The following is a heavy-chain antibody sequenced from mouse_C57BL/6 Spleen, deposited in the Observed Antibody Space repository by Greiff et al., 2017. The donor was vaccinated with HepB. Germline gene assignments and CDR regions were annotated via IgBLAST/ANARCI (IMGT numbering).Heavy chain of an antibody. CDR1: GYAFSSSW. J-gene: IGHJ3*01. CDR3: ARGGDYDERTAWFAY. CDR2: IYPGDGDT. D-gene: IGHD2-4*01. Sequence: VQLQQSGPELVKPGASVKISCKASGYAFSSSWMNWVKQRPGKGLEWIGRIYPGDGDTNYNGKFKGKATLTADKSSSTAYMQLSSLTSEDSAVYVCARGGDYDERTAWFAYWGQGTLVTVSA. V-gene: IGHV1-82*01.